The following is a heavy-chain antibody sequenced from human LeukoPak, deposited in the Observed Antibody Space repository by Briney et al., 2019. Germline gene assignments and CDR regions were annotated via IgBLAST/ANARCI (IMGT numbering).Heavy chain of an antibody. CDR1: GFTFSHYG. D-gene: IGHD6-19*01. CDR3: AKRSAESSGYFDY. CDR2: ISGSGGST. Sequence: GGSLRLSCAATGFTFSHYGMTWVRQAPGKGLEWVSAISGSGGSTYYAGSVKGRFTISRDDSKNTLYLQMNSLRADDTAVYYCAKRSAESSGYFDYWGQGTLVTVSS. J-gene: IGHJ4*02. V-gene: IGHV3-23*01.